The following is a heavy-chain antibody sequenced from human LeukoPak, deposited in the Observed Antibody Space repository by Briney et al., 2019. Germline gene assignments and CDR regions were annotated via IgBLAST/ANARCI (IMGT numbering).Heavy chain of an antibody. CDR2: IIPLFRAS. D-gene: IGHD3-3*01. Sequence: ASVKVSCKASGGTFSSYAVSWVRLAPGQGLEWMGGIIPLFRASIYAQKFQGRVTITADESTSTAYMELSSLRSEDTAVYYCARSGASVLRFLEWLPGSEDYWGQGTLVTVPS. CDR3: ARSGASVLRFLEWLPGSEDY. CDR1: GGTFSSYA. V-gene: IGHV1-69*13. J-gene: IGHJ4*02.